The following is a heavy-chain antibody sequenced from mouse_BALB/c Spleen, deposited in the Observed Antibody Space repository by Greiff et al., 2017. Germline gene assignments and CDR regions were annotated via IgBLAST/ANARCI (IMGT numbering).Heavy chain of an antibody. V-gene: IGHV1S137*01. J-gene: IGHJ4*01. CDR3: ASSGNYGDAMDY. CDR1: GYTFTDYA. D-gene: IGHD2-1*01. Sequence: QVQLQQSGAELVRPGVSVKISCKGSGYTFTDYAMHWVKQSHAKSLEWIGVISTYYGDASYNQKFKGKATMTVDKSSSTAYMELARLTSEDSAIYYCASSGNYGDAMDYWGQGTSVTVSS. CDR2: ISTYYGDA.